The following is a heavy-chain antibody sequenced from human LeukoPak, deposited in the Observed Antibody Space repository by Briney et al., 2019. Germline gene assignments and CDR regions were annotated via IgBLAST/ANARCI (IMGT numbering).Heavy chain of an antibody. D-gene: IGHD3-22*01. Sequence: NPSETLSLTCTVSGYSISSGYYWGWIRQPPGKGLEWIGSIYHSGSTYYNPSLKSRVTISVDTSKNQFSLKLSSVTAADTAVYYCARVRNYYDSSGYSDYWGQGTLVTVSS. CDR2: IYHSGST. CDR1: GYSISSGYY. CDR3: ARVRNYYDSSGYSDY. V-gene: IGHV4-38-2*02. J-gene: IGHJ4*02.